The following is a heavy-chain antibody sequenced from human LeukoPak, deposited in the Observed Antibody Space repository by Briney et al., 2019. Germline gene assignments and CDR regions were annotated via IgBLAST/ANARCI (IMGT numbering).Heavy chain of an antibody. CDR2: ISGYNGNT. V-gene: IGHV1-18*01. Sequence: ASVKVSCKASGYIFTRYVISWVRQAPGQGLEWIGWISGYNGNTKYAQKLQGRVTMSTDTSTNTAYMELRSLRSDDTAVYCCAREFSTHYYYYYGMDVWGQGTTVTVSS. CDR3: AREFSTHYYYYYGMDV. J-gene: IGHJ6*02. CDR1: GYIFTRYV. D-gene: IGHD3-3*02.